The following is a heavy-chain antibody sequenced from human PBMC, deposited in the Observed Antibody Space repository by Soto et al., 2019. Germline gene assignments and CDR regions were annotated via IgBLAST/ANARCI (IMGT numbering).Heavy chain of an antibody. CDR1: GVSFSDYS. CDR3: ARSGELLQTFDS. Sequence: PLGSLRLSCVVSGVSFSDYSMNWVRQAPGKGLEWVSLITGNSEYKYYAGSVKGRFTVSRDNAKNSLYLQMNSLTVEDTAVYYCARSGELLQTFDSWGQGTLVTVSS. CDR2: ITGNSEYK. V-gene: IGHV3-21*06. D-gene: IGHD1-26*01. J-gene: IGHJ4*02.